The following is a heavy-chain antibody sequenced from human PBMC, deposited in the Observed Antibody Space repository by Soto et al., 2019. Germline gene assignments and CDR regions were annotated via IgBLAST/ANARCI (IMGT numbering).Heavy chain of an antibody. CDR3: ASQEMATKNVDAFDI. J-gene: IGHJ3*02. CDR1: GYSFTTYW. V-gene: IGHV5-51*01. CDR2: IYPGDSDT. D-gene: IGHD5-12*01. Sequence: GESLKISCKGSGYSFTTYWIGWVRQMPGKGLEWMGIIYPGDSDTRYSPSFQGQVTISADKSISTAYLQWSSLKASDTAMYYCASQEMATKNVDAFDIWGQGKMVTVSS.